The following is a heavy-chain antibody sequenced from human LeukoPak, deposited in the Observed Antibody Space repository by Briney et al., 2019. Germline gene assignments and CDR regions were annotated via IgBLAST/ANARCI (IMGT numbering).Heavy chain of an antibody. CDR2: ILYSGST. Sequence: SETLSLTCTVSGGSISSTRHYWGWIRQPPGKGLEWIGSILYSGSTNYNPSLKSRVTISVDTSKNQFSLKLSSVTAADTAVYYCARGAPQYYYYYRDVWGKETTVTISS. J-gene: IGHJ6*03. V-gene: IGHV4-39*01. CDR1: GGSISSTRHY. CDR3: ARGAPQYYYYYRDV.